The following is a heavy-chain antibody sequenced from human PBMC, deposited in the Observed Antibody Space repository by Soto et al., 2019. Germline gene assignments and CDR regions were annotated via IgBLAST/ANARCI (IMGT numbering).Heavy chain of an antibody. CDR3: AKALRPSLSFSYYMDV. V-gene: IGHV3-23*01. J-gene: IGHJ6*03. D-gene: IGHD2-2*01. CDR2: LGGNGFTT. CDR1: GFTFGSYA. Sequence: EVQLLESGGGLVQPGGSLRLSCVVSGFTFGSYAMSWVRQAPEKGPEWVAILGGNGFTTYYADSVKGRFTISGDKSKRTLFLPMNSLTADDTGVYYCAKALRPSLSFSYYMDVWGRGTSVTVSS.